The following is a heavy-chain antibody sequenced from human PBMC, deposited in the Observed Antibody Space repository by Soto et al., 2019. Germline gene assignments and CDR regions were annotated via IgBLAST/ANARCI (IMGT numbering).Heavy chain of an antibody. CDR1: GFTFSSYS. J-gene: IGHJ6*03. Sequence: PGGSLRLSCAASGFTFSSYSMNWVRQAPGKGLEWISYISSSSSTIYYADSVKGRFTISRDNAKNSLYLQMNSLRAEDTAVYYCARDWAVVKYDQPLESYYIYVCGEGTTVTVSS. V-gene: IGHV3-48*01. CDR3: ARDWAVVKYDQPLESYYIYV. D-gene: IGHD3-3*01. CDR2: ISSSSSTI.